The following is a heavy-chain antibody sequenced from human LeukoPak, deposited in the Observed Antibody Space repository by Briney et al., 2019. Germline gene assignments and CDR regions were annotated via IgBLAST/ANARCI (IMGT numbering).Heavy chain of an antibody. J-gene: IGHJ3*02. D-gene: IGHD2-8*01. V-gene: IGHV4-34*01. CDR1: GGSFSGYY. Sequence: SETLSLTCAVYGGSFSGYYWSWIRQPPGKGLEWIGEINHSGSTNYNPSLKSRVTISVDTSKNQFSLKLSSVTAADTAVYYCARDPLEYCTNGVCYAGGFDIRGQGTMVTVSS. CDR2: INHSGST. CDR3: ARDPLEYCTNGVCYAGGFDI.